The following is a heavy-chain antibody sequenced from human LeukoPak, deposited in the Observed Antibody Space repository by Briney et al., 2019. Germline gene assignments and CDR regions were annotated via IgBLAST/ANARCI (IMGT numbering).Heavy chain of an antibody. CDR1: GGSISSYY. V-gene: IGHV4-59*01. J-gene: IGHJ6*03. D-gene: IGHD3-3*01. CDR3: ARERALGSGYYRNYYYYYMDV. CDR2: IYYSGST. Sequence: SETLSLTCTVSGGSISSYYWSWIRQPPGKGLEWIGYIYYSGSTNYNPSLKSRVTISVDTSKNQFSLKLSSVTAADTAVYYCARERALGSGYYRNYYYYYMDVWGKGTTVTVSS.